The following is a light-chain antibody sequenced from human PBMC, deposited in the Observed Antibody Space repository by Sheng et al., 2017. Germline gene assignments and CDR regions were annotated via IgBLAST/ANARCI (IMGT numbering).Light chain of an antibody. CDR3: SSYAVSNTFVL. V-gene: IGLV2-8*01. CDR1: SSDIDDYDS. Sequence: QSALAQPASVSGSPGQSITISCTGTSSDIDDYDSVSWYQQHPGKAPKLLIYEVSKRPSGVPDRFSGSKFGNTASLTVSGLQAEDEADYYCSSYAVSNTFVLFGGGTKLTVL. J-gene: IGLJ2*01. CDR2: EVS.